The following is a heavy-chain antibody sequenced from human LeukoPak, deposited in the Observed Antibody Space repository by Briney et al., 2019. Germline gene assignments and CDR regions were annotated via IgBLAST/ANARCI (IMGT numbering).Heavy chain of an antibody. V-gene: IGHV3-43*02. CDR2: FSVDGGDE. D-gene: IGHD3-3*01. CDR1: GFAFDDLV. J-gene: IGHJ4*02. Sequence: QPGGSLCLSRAVSGFAFDDLVMHWVGQAPGQGVEWVSLFSVDGGDEYYADSVRGRFTISRDNSKNSLYLQMKSLRTEDTALYYCAKDISEFWSGYYLCESWGKGTLVTVSS. CDR3: AKDISEFWSGYYLCES.